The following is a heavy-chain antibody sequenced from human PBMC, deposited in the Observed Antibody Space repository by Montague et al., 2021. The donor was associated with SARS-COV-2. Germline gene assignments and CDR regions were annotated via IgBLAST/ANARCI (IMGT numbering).Heavy chain of an antibody. CDR3: ARAGYESVGYYYIYQD. Sequence: SETLSLTCTVSGASGRSYNAYWNWIRQPPGKGLEWIGYTSNSGNTNYSPSLESRVTISVDTSKYQLSRKVISATAADTAVYYCARAGYESVGYYYIYQDWGQGTLVTVSS. J-gene: IGHJ1*01. V-gene: IGHV4-61*01. CDR1: GASGRSYNAY. CDR2: TSNSGNT. D-gene: IGHD3-22*01.